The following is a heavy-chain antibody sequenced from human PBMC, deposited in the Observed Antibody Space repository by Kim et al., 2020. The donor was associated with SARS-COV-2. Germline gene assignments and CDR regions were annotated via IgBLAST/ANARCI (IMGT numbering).Heavy chain of an antibody. CDR2: ISGSGGST. J-gene: IGHJ5*02. D-gene: IGHD5-12*01. CDR3: AKAGQVATIRNNWFDP. CDR1: GFTFSSYA. V-gene: IGHV3-23*01. Sequence: GGSLRLSCAASGFTFSSYAMSWVRQAPGKGLEWVSAISGSGGSTYYADSVKGRFTISRDNSKNTLYLQMNSLRAEDTAVYYCAKAGQVATIRNNWFDPWGQGTLVTVSS.